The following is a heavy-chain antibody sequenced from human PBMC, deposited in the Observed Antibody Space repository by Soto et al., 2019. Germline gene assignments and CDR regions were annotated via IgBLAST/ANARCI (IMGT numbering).Heavy chain of an antibody. CDR1: GFTFSRSS. J-gene: IGHJ5*02. CDR2: ISSSSSTI. CDR3: AREGGWASYYTLTWFDP. V-gene: IGHV3-48*01. D-gene: IGHD2-2*02. Sequence: EVQLVESGGGFVQPGGSLSLSCAASGFTFSRSSMNWVRQAPGKGPEWISYISSSSSTIYYADSVKGRFTISRDNAKNALYLQMNSLRAEDTAVYYCAREGGWASYYTLTWFDPWGQGTLVTVSS.